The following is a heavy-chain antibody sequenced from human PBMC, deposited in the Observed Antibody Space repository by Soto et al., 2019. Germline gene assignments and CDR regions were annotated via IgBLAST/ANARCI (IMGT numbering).Heavy chain of an antibody. CDR1: GGSISSGDYY. Sequence: SETLSLTCTVSGGSISSGDYYWSWIRQPPGKGLEWIGYIYYSGSTYYNPSLKSRVTISVDTSKNQFSLKLSSVTAADTAVYYCARRYSGSYSELYFDYWGQGTLVTVSS. V-gene: IGHV4-30-4*01. CDR3: ARRYSGSYSELYFDY. J-gene: IGHJ4*02. D-gene: IGHD1-26*01. CDR2: IYYSGST.